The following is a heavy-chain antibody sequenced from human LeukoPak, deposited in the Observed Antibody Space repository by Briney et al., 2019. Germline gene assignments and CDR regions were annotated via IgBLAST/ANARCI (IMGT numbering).Heavy chain of an antibody. V-gene: IGHV3-23*01. D-gene: IGHD6-13*01. CDR1: GFTFSSYA. CDR2: ISGSGGST. Sequence: GGPLRLSCAASGFTFSSYAMSWVRQAPGKGLEWVSAISGSGGSTYYADSVKGRFTISRDNSKNTLYLQMTSLRAEDTAVYYCAKDGDSSPTRYWGQGTLVTVSS. J-gene: IGHJ4*02. CDR3: AKDGDSSPTRY.